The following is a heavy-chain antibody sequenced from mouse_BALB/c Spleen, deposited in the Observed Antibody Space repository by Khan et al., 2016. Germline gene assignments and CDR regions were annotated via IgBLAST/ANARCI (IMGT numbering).Heavy chain of an antibody. J-gene: IGHJ3*01. D-gene: IGHD1-1*01. CDR2: INTNTGEP. Sequence: QIQLVQSGPELKKPGETVKISCKASGYTFTNYGMNWVKQAPGKGLKWMGWINTNTGEPTYAEEFKGRFAFSLETSASTAYLQMNNLKNEDTATYFCAEDYYGSNWFAYWGQGTLVTVSA. V-gene: IGHV9-3*02. CDR1: GYTFTNYG. CDR3: AEDYYGSNWFAY.